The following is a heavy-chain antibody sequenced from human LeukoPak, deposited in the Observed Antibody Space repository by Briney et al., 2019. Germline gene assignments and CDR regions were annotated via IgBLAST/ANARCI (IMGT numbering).Heavy chain of an antibody. Sequence: PSETLSLTCAVYGASFVGRHWSWLRQPPGKGLEWLGEASHTGITNYNPSLKSRVSISVDTSKNQFSLEVTSVTAADTAVYYCAREVSSDDYGDYGWFDPWGQGTLVTVSS. V-gene: IGHV4-34*01. D-gene: IGHD4-17*01. J-gene: IGHJ5*02. CDR3: AREVSSDDYGDYGWFDP. CDR1: GASFVGRH. CDR2: ASHTGIT.